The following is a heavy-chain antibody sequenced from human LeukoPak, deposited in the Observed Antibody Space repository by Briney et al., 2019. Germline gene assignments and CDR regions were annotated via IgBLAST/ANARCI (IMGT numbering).Heavy chain of an antibody. V-gene: IGHV3-21*04. Sequence: PGGSLRLSCAASGFTFSSYSMNWVRQAPGKGLEWVSSISSSSSYIYYADSVKGRYTISRDNAKNSLYLQMNSLRAEDTAVYYCARDIRTPDTLGVVYFDYWGQGTLVTVSS. D-gene: IGHD5-18*01. J-gene: IGHJ4*02. CDR2: ISSSSSYI. CDR3: ARDIRTPDTLGVVYFDY. CDR1: GFTFSSYS.